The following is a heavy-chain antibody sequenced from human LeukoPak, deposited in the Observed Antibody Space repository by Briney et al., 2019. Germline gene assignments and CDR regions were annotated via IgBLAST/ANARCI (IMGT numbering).Heavy chain of an antibody. V-gene: IGHV3-53*01. J-gene: IGHJ3*02. CDR2: LFGGGTA. Sequence: GGSLRLSCAASGFIVNTNYMTWVRQAPGKGLEWVSILFGGGTAYYADSVKGRSTISRDISKNTLYLQMNSLRAEDTAVYYCARGGHSMIVAFDIWGQGTMVTVSS. CDR1: GFIVNTNY. CDR3: ARGGHSMIVAFDI. D-gene: IGHD3-22*01.